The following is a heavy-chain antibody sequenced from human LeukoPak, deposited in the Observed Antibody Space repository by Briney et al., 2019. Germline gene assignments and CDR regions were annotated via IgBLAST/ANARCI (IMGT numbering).Heavy chain of an antibody. J-gene: IGHJ4*02. D-gene: IGHD6-19*01. CDR3: ALLDRSGWYCIDN. CDR1: GFTFSSYA. Sequence: PGRSLRLSCAASGFTFSSYAVHWVRQAPGKGLEWVGVIRNDGSDQYYADSVKGRFTISRDNSKNTLYLQMNSLRAEDTAVYYCALLDRSGWYCIDNWGQGTLVTVSS. CDR2: IRNDGSDQ. V-gene: IGHV3-30*14.